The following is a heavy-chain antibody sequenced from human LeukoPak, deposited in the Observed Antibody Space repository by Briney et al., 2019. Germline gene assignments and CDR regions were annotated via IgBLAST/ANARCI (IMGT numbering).Heavy chain of an antibody. V-gene: IGHV3-20*04. Sequence: PRGSLRLSCAASGFTFGDYGMSWVRQAPGKGLEWVSGLNWDGGTTGHADSVKGRFTISRDNAKNSLYLQMNSLRAEDTALYYCARAQTYGDYRLLLDYWGQGTLVTVSS. CDR1: GFTFGDYG. CDR2: LNWDGGTT. CDR3: ARAQTYGDYRLLLDY. J-gene: IGHJ4*02. D-gene: IGHD4-17*01.